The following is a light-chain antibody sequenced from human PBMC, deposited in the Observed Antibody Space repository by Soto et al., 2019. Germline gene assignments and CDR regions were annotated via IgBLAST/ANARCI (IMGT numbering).Light chain of an antibody. CDR1: QSITIW. Sequence: DIPMTQSPSNLSASVGDSVTITFRASQSITIWLAWYQQKPGRAPKLLIYDASNLEAGVPSRFRGSGSGTDFTFTISRLQPEDIAAYYCLQYENRCTFGQGTRVEN. CDR3: LQYENRCT. V-gene: IGKV1-33*01. CDR2: DAS. J-gene: IGKJ5*01.